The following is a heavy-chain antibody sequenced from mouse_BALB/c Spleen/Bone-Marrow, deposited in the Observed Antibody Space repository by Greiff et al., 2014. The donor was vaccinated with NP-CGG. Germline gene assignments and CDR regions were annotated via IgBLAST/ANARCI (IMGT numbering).Heavy chain of an antibody. CDR1: GYTFTDYN. Sequence: EVQLVESGPELVKPGASVKISCKASGYTFTDYNMHWVKLSHRKSLEWIGYIFPYNGGADYDQKFRSRATLTVDTSSTTAYMELRSLTSEGSAFYDCSRAANYDPHFDYWGQGTTLTVSS. CDR2: IFPYNGGA. V-gene: IGHV1S29*02. CDR3: SRAANYDPHFDY. J-gene: IGHJ2*01. D-gene: IGHD2-4*01.